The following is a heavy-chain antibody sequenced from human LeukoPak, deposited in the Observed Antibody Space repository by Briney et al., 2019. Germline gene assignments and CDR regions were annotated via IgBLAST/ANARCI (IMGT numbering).Heavy chain of an antibody. J-gene: IGHJ4*02. CDR2: IYYSGST. CDR1: GGSISSSSYY. Sequence: PSETLSLTCTVSGGSISSSSYYWGWIRQPPGKGLEWIGSIYYSGSTYYNPSLKSRVTISVDTSKNQFSLKLSSVTAADTAVYYCARPRLYYYGSGSYWDGIDYWGQGTLVTVSS. V-gene: IGHV4-39*01. CDR3: ARPRLYYYGSGSYWDGIDY. D-gene: IGHD3-10*01.